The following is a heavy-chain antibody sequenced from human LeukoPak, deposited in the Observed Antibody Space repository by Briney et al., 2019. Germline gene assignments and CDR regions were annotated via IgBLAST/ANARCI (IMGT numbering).Heavy chain of an antibody. CDR3: ARGEWPPDY. V-gene: IGHV4-59*08. CDR1: GASIEGYY. CDR2: IYYSGST. J-gene: IGHJ4*02. D-gene: IGHD3-10*01. Sequence: PSETLSLTCTVSGASIEGYYWSWIRQPPGKGLEWIGFIYYSGSTSYNPSLKSRVTISVETSKNQFSLKLSSVTAADTAVYYCARGEWPPDYWGQGTLVTVSS.